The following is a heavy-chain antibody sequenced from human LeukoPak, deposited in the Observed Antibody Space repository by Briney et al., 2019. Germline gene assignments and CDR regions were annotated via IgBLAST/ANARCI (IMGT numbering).Heavy chain of an antibody. CDR1: GFTFSSYW. CDR2: IKQDGSEK. V-gene: IGHV3-7*01. D-gene: IGHD2-2*01. Sequence: GGSLRLSCAASGFTFSSYWMSWVRQAPGKGLEWVANIKQDGSEKYYVDSVKGRFTISRDNAKNSLYLQMNSLRAEDTAVYCCARTYCSSTSCYPNDYWGQGTLVTVSS. J-gene: IGHJ4*02. CDR3: ARTYCSSTSCYPNDY.